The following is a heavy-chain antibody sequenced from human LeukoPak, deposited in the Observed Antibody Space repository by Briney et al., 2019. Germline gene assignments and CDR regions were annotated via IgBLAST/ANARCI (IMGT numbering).Heavy chain of an antibody. V-gene: IGHV4-61*08. D-gene: IGHD4-11*01. CDR3: ARDLYSNYPYYYYGMDV. CDR1: GGSISSGDYY. J-gene: IGHJ6*02. CDR2: IYYSGST. Sequence: SETLSLTCTVSGGSISSGDYYWSWIRQPPGKGLEWIGYIYYSGSTNYNPSLKSRVTISVDTSKNQFSLKLSSVTAADAAVYYCARDLYSNYPYYYYGMDVWGQGTTVTVSS.